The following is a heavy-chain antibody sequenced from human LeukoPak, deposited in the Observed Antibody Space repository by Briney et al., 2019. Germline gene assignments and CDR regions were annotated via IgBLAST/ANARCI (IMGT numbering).Heavy chain of an antibody. CDR2: IYYSGST. CDR1: GGSISSSSYY. D-gene: IGHD7-27*01. CDR3: ARHSTLWGRPPPNYFDY. V-gene: IGHV4-39*01. J-gene: IGHJ4*02. Sequence: PSETLSLTCTLSGGSISSSSYYWGWIRQPPGKGLEWIGSIYYSGSTYYNPSLKSRVTISVDTSKNQFSLKLSSVTAADTAVYYCARHSTLWGRPPPNYFDYWGQGTLVTVSS.